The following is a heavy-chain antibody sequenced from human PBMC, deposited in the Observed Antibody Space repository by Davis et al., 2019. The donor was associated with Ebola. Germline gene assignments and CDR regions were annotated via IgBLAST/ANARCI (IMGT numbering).Heavy chain of an antibody. Sequence: AASVKVSCKASGYTFTSYGISWVRQAPGQGLEWMGRIIPILGIANYAQKFQGRVTITEDKSTSTAYMELSSLRSEDTAVYYCASEGGVVITHNWFDPWGQGTLVTVSS. V-gene: IGHV1-69*04. J-gene: IGHJ5*02. D-gene: IGHD3-3*01. CDR2: IIPILGIA. CDR3: ASEGGVVITHNWFDP. CDR1: GYTFTSYG.